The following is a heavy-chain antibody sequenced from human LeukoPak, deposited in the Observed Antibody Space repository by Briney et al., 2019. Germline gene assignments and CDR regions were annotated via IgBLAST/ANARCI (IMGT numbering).Heavy chain of an antibody. V-gene: IGHV3-23*01. J-gene: IGHJ5*02. CDR1: GFTFSSYA. CDR2: ISGSGGST. D-gene: IGHD2-2*01. Sequence: GGSLRLSCAASGFTFSSYAMSWVRQAPGKGREWVSAISGSGGSTYYADSVKGRFTISRDNSKNTLYLQMNSLRAEDTAVYYCAKDSHCSSTSCYAPNWFDPWGQRTLVTVSS. CDR3: AKDSHCSSTSCYAPNWFDP.